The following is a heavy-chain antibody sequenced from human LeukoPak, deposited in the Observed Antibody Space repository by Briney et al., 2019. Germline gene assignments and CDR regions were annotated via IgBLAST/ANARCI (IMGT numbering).Heavy chain of an antibody. CDR2: MNPNSGNT. Sequence: ASVKVSCKASGYTFTSYDINWVRQATGQGLEWMGWMNPNSGNTGYAQKFQGRVTMTRDTSISTAYMELSRLRSDDTAVYYCARALSPLDAFDIWGQGTMVTVSS. V-gene: IGHV1-8*01. CDR1: GYTFTSYD. J-gene: IGHJ3*02. CDR3: ARALSPLDAFDI.